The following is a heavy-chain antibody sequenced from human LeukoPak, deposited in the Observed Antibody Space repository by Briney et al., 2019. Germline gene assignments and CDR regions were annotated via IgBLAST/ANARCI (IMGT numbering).Heavy chain of an antibody. CDR3: ARLSSGSYYRLIDY. J-gene: IGHJ4*02. Sequence: PGGSLRLSCAASGFTFSSYSMNWVRQAPGKGLEWVSSISSSSSYIYYADSVKGRFTISRDNAKNSLYLQMNSLRAEDTAVYYCARLSSGSYYRLIDYWGQGTLVTVSS. CDR2: ISSSSSYI. V-gene: IGHV3-21*01. D-gene: IGHD3-10*01. CDR1: GFTFSSYS.